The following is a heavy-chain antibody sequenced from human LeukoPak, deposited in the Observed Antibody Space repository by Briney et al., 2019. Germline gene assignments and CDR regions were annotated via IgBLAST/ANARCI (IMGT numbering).Heavy chain of an antibody. CDR3: ARDRRDIVVVPAARRRAFDI. CDR1: GGSISNYY. V-gene: IGHV4-59*12. CDR2: IYYSGSI. J-gene: IGHJ3*02. Sequence: SETLSLTCTVSGGSISNYYWGWIRQPPGKGLEWIGYIYYSGSINYNPSLKSRVTISVDTSKNQFSLKLSSVTAADTAVYYCARDRRDIVVVPAARRRAFDIWGQGTMVTVSS. D-gene: IGHD2-2*01.